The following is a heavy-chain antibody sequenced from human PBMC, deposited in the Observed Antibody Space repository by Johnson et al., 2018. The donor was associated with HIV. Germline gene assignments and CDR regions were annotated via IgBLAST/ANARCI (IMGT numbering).Heavy chain of an antibody. V-gene: IGHV3-20*04. CDR3: ARVVAFEVRDLFYYDSSGSNDAFDM. D-gene: IGHD3-22*01. J-gene: IGHJ3*02. CDR2: INWNGGST. CDR1: GFTFSSYA. Sequence: VQLVESGGGLVQPGGSLRLSCAASGFTFSSYAMSWVRQAPGQGLEWVSGINWNGGSTGYADSVKGLFTISRDNATNSLHLQMNSLRAEDTALYYCARVVAFEVRDLFYYDSSGSNDAFDMWGQGTMVTVSS.